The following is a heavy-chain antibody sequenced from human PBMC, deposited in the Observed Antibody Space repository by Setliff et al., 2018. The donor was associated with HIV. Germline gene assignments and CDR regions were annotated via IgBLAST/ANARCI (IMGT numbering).Heavy chain of an antibody. J-gene: IGHJ4*02. CDR1: GDPMSSTSYY. V-gene: IGHV4-39*07. CDR2: IYYSGST. D-gene: IGHD3-22*01. Sequence: SETLSLTCTVSGDPMSSTSYYWGWIRQSPGKGLEWIGSIYYSGSTQYNPSLKSRVTISVDTSKNQFSLKLNSVTAADTAVYYCARFHPYWYDDNGYYGYYFDYWGQGTLVTVSS. CDR3: ARFHPYWYDDNGYYGYYFDY.